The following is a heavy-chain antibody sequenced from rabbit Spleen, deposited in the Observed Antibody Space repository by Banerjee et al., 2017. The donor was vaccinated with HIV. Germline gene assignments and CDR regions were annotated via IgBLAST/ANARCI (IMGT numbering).Heavy chain of an antibody. CDR1: GFSFSTSYH. Sequence: QSLEESGGDLVKPGASLTLTCTASGFSFSTSYHMCWVRQAPGKGLEWIACFYTGSGSTYYASWAKGRFTISKTSSTTVTLEMTSLTAADTATYFCARDLVAVIGWNFNLWGPGTLVTVS. CDR2: FYTGSGST. J-gene: IGHJ4*01. CDR3: ARDLVAVIGWNFNL. D-gene: IGHD1-1*01. V-gene: IGHV1S40*01.